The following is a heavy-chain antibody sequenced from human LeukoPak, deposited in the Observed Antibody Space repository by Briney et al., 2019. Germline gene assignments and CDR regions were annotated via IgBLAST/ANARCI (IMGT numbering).Heavy chain of an antibody. CDR1: GGSISSSCYV. D-gene: IGHD4/OR15-4a*01. V-gene: IGHV4-39*01. CDR2: ISYVGST. J-gene: IGHJ4*02. CDR3: ARHDGRGGATMGALDS. Sequence: SETLSLTCTVSGGSISSSCYVWGRLRQPPGTGLEWFGRISYVGSTYYSPSPRSPSTISVDTSKTQFSLNLSSVTAADTAVYYCARHDGRGGATMGALDSWGRGSLVTVSS.